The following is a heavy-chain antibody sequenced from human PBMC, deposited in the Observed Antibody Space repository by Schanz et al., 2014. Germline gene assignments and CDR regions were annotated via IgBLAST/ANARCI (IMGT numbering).Heavy chain of an antibody. J-gene: IGHJ4*02. CDR2: ISEDGSEK. CDR3: ATEKGYSGRNGFDH. Sequence: VRVVESGGDLVLPGGSLRLSCDGSGFTFNTYLMGLVRQVPGKGLEWVATISEDGSEKNYGDSVKGRFAVSRDNSKNSVDLQMNSLRAEDTALYYCATEKGYSGRNGFDHWGQGTLVTVSS. CDR1: GFTFNTYL. V-gene: IGHV3-7*01. D-gene: IGHD1-26*01.